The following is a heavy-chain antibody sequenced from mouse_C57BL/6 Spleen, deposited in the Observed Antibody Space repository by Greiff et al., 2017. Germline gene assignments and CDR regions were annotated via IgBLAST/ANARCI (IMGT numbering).Heavy chain of an antibody. J-gene: IGHJ2*01. D-gene: IGHD2-4*01. Sequence: DVQLQESGPGLAKPSQTLSLTCSVTGYSITSDYWNWIRKFPGNKLEYMGYISYSGSTYYNPSLKSRISITRDTSKNQFYLLLNSVTTEETATNYCAKSSYDFVYYFDYWGQGTTLTGSS. V-gene: IGHV3-8*01. CDR2: ISYSGST. CDR3: AKSSYDFVYYFDY. CDR1: GYSITSDY.